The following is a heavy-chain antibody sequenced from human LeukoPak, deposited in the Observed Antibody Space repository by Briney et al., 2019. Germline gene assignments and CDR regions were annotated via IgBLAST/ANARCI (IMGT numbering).Heavy chain of an antibody. D-gene: IGHD6-19*01. V-gene: IGHV4-59*01. CDR1: GGSISTYY. Sequence: PSETLSLTCTVSGGSISTYYWSWIRQPPGKGLEWIGYIYYSGSTNYNPSLKGRVTISIDTSKNQFSLNLSSVTAADTAVYYCARSERYSSGWYFYFDYWGQGTLVTVSS. J-gene: IGHJ4*02. CDR2: IYYSGST. CDR3: ARSERYSSGWYFYFDY.